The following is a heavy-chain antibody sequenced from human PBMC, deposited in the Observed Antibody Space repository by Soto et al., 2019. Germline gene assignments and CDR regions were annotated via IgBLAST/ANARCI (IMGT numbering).Heavy chain of an antibody. J-gene: IGHJ4*02. CDR2: ISVYNGHT. V-gene: IGHV1-18*01. CDR1: GYTFSSYG. D-gene: IGHD2-21*02. Sequence: QVHLMQSGAEVKSPGASVRVSCKASGYTFSSYGVSWVRQAPGQGLEFMGWISVYNGHTNYAQKFQGRVTMTTDTSTSTAYLELRRLRSADTAVYFCARCDFVDNVPPLDHWGQGTLVTVSA. CDR3: ARCDFVDNVPPLDH.